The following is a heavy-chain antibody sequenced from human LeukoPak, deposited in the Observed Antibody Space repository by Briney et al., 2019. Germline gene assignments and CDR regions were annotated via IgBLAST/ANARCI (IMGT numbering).Heavy chain of an antibody. Sequence: SVKVSCKASGGTFSSYAISWVRQAPGQGLEWMGGIIPIFGTANYAQKFQGRVTITADESTSTAYMELSSLRSEDTAVYYCAASTVVTQGTSAFDIWGQGTMVTVSS. V-gene: IGHV1-69*13. CDR2: IIPIFGTA. CDR1: GGTFSSYA. D-gene: IGHD4-23*01. CDR3: AASTVVTQGTSAFDI. J-gene: IGHJ3*02.